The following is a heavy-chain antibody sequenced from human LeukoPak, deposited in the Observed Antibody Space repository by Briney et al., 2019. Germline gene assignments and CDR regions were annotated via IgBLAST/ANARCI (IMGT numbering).Heavy chain of an antibody. D-gene: IGHD3-3*01. CDR2: ISSGSDRT. Sequence: QPAGSLRLSCAASGLTFSNYAMSWVRQAPGKGLEWVSAISSGSDRTNYGRSGKGRFTISRDNSKNTLYLQMNSLRADDTAVYYCAKDQAGYNFWSDSWGQGTLVTVSS. CDR1: GLTFSNYA. V-gene: IGHV3-23*01. J-gene: IGHJ4*02. CDR3: AKDQAGYNFWSDS.